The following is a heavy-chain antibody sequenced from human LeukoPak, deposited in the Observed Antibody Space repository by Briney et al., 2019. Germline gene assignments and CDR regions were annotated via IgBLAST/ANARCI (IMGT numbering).Heavy chain of an antibody. V-gene: IGHV4-4*07. D-gene: IGHD4-17*01. CDR2: IYTSGST. CDR3: ARVKLYGDYSGPRRDWFDP. Sequence: SETLSLTCTVSGGSISSYYWSWIRQPAGKGLEWIGRIYTSGSTNFNPSLKSRVTMSVDTSKNQFSLKLSSVTAADTAVYYCARVKLYGDYSGPRRDWFDPWGQGTLVTVSS. CDR1: GGSISSYY. J-gene: IGHJ5*02.